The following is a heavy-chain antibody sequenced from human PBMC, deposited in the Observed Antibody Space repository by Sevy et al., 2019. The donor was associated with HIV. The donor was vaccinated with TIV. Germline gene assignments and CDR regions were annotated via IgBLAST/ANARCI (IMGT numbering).Heavy chain of an antibody. CDR1: GFTFSNYG. CDR2: MSYDGRSK. Sequence: GGSLRLSCAASGFTFSNYGMHWVRQAPGKGLEWVAVMSYDGRSKYYADSVKGRFTISRDNSKNTLYLQMNSLRAEDTAAYYCAKTSVAGTSKLYYFDYWGQGTLVTVSS. D-gene: IGHD6-19*01. V-gene: IGHV3-30*18. CDR3: AKTSVAGTSKLYYFDY. J-gene: IGHJ4*02.